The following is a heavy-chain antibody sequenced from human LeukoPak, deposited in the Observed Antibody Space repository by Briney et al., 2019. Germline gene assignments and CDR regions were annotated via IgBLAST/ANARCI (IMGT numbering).Heavy chain of an antibody. D-gene: IGHD6-19*01. CDR2: INPSGGST. J-gene: IGHJ5*02. V-gene: IGHV1-46*01. CDR3: ARDPRRSIAVAGTGGGNWFDP. CDR1: GYTFTSYY. Sequence: ASVKVSCKASGYTFTSYYMHGVRQAPGQGLEWMGIINPSGGSTSYAQKFQGRATMTRDTSTSTVYMELSSLRSEDTAVYYCARDPRRSIAVAGTGGGNWFDPWGQGTLVTVSS.